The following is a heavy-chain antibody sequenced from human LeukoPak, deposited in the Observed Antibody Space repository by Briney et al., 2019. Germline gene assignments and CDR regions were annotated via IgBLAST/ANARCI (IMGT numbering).Heavy chain of an antibody. J-gene: IGHJ4*02. D-gene: IGHD4-17*01. V-gene: IGHV1-69*04. Sequence: ASVKVSCKASGGTFSSYAISWVRQAPGQGLEWMGRIIPILGIANYAQKFQGRVTITADKSTSTAYMELNSLRSEDTAVYYCARDGGDYGDYDGVWGQGTLVTVSS. CDR2: IIPILGIA. CDR3: ARDGGDYGDYDGV. CDR1: GGTFSSYA.